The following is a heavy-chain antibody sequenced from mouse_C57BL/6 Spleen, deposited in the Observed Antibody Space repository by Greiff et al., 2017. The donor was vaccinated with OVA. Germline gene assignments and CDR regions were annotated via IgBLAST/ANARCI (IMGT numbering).Heavy chain of an antibody. CDR3: ARQPTVVAKPYWYFDV. Sequence: EVQLVESGGDLVKPGGSLKLSCAASGFTFSSYGMSWVRQTPDKRLEWVATISSGGSYTYSPDSVKGRFTIYRDNAKNTLYLQMSSLKSEDTAMYYCARQPTVVAKPYWYFDVWGTGTTVTVSS. CDR1: GFTFSSYG. J-gene: IGHJ1*03. CDR2: ISSGGSYT. D-gene: IGHD1-1*01. V-gene: IGHV5-6*01.